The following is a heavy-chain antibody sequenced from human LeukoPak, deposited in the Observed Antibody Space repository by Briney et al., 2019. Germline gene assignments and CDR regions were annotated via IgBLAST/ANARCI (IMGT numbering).Heavy chain of an antibody. CDR2: IWYDGSNK. D-gene: IGHD5-18*01. CDR3: ARDLDTAMVMGYYYGMDV. J-gene: IGHJ6*02. CDR1: GFTFSSYG. V-gene: IGHV3-33*01. Sequence: GGSLRLSCAASGFTFSSYGTHWVRQAPGKGLEWVAVIWYDGSNKYYADSVKGRFTISRDNSKNTLYLQMNSLRAEDTAVYYCARDLDTAMVMGYYYGMDVWGQGTTVTVSS.